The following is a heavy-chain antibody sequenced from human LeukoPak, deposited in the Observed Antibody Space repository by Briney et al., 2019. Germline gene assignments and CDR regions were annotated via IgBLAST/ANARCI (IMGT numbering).Heavy chain of an antibody. V-gene: IGHV3-74*01. Sequence: PGGSLRLSCAASGFTFSNYWMHWVRQAPGKGLVWVSRINSDGINTSYADSVKGRFTISRDNSKNTLYLQMNSLRAEDTAVYYCARVPSGSSYYYYYMDVWGKGTTVTVSS. D-gene: IGHD1-26*01. CDR3: ARVPSGSSYYYYYMDV. J-gene: IGHJ6*03. CDR2: INSDGINT. CDR1: GFTFSNYW.